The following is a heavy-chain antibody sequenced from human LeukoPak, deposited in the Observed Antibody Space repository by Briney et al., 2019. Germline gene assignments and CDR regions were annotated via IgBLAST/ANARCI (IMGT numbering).Heavy chain of an antibody. Sequence: ASVKVSCKASGYTFTSYGISWVRQAPGQGLEWMGWISTYNSNSNYAQNLQGRVTMTTDTSTSTAYMELRSLRSDDTAVYYCARDTHFDYWGQGTLVTVSS. J-gene: IGHJ4*02. CDR2: ISTYNSNS. CDR1: GYTFTSYG. D-gene: IGHD2-15*01. CDR3: ARDTHFDY. V-gene: IGHV1-18*01.